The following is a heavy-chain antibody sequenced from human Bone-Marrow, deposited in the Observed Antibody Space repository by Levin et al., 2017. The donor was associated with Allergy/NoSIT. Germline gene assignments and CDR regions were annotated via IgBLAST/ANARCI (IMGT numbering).Heavy chain of an antibody. CDR2: IKQDGSEK. Sequence: GGSLRLSCAASGFTFSSYWMSWVRQAPGKGLEWVANIKQDGSEKYYVDSVKGRFTISRDNAKNSLYLQMNSLRAEDTAVYYCARDLGAFRSGTTGYWGQGTLVTVSS. V-gene: IGHV3-7*01. CDR1: GFTFSSYW. D-gene: IGHD1-7*01. J-gene: IGHJ4*02. CDR3: ARDLGAFRSGTTGY.